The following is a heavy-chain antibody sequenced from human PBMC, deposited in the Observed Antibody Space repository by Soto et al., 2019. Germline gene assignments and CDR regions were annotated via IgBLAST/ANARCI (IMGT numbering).Heavy chain of an antibody. CDR3: ARHEGSSSWYAYYFDY. D-gene: IGHD6-13*01. CDR1: GGSISSYY. CDR2: IYYSGST. J-gene: IGHJ4*02. V-gene: IGHV4-59*08. Sequence: SETLSLTCTVSGGSISSYYWSWIRQPPGKGLEWIGYIYYSGSTNYNPSLKSRVTISVDTSKNQFSLKLSSVTAADTAVYYCARHEGSSSWYAYYFDYWGQGTLVTVSS.